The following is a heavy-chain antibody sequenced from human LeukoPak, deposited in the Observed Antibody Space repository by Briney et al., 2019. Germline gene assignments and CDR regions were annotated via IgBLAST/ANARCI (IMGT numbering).Heavy chain of an antibody. V-gene: IGHV4-39*01. J-gene: IGHJ4*02. CDR3: ARHPSMTTVVFDY. CDR1: GGSISSSNNY. CDR2: IYYSGST. Sequence: PSETLSLTCTVSGGSISSSNNYWGWIRQPPGKGLEWIGSIYYSGSTYYNPSLKSRVTISVDTSKRQFSLKLNSVTAADTAVYYCARHPSMTTVVFDYWGQGTLVTVSS. D-gene: IGHD4-23*01.